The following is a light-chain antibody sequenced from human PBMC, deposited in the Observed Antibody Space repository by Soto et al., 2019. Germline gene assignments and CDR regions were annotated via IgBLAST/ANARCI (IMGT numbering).Light chain of an antibody. CDR2: AAS. CDR3: QKYDRAPFT. J-gene: IGKJ3*01. V-gene: IGKV1-27*01. Sequence: DIQMTQSPSSLSASDGDRVTITCQASQGISNYLAWYQQKPGKVPKLLIFAASTLQSGVPSRFSGSGSGTLFTLTINGLLPEDVATYYCQKYDRAPFTFGPGTKVDI. CDR1: QGISNY.